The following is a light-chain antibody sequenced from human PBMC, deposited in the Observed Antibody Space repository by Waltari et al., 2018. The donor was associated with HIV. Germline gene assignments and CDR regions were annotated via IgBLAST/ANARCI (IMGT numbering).Light chain of an antibody. CDR2: VNG. Sequence: QSVLPQPPSTSGAPGQTVTLSCSGSSSNIGSTTCTWYQKPPGTAPRLLIFVNGRRPSGVPDRFSGSKSGTSASLAISRLQSEDDGDYFCAAWDDSLNGYVFGTGTKVIV. J-gene: IGLJ1*01. V-gene: IGLV1-44*01. CDR3: AAWDDSLNGYV. CDR1: SSNIGSTT.